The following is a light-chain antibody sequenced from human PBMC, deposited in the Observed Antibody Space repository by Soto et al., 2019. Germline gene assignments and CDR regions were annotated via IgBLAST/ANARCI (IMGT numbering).Light chain of an antibody. CDR1: QSIRGW. J-gene: IGKJ1*01. V-gene: IGKV1-5*03. CDR2: KPS. CDR3: HQYSSYLCT. Sequence: DIQMTQSPSTLSASVGDRVTITCRTSQSIRGWVAWYQQKPGKGPKHLIYKPSILEGGVPSRFRGSGSGTEFTLSISSRQPEDCATYRCHQYSSYLCTFGPRTKVEMK.